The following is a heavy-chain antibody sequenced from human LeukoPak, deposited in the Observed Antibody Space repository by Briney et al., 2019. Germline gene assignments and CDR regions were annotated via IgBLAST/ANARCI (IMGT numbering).Heavy chain of an antibody. D-gene: IGHD3-10*01. CDR1: GYTFTGYY. V-gene: IGHV1-2*02. CDR2: INPNSGGT. J-gene: IGHJ4*02. Sequence: ASVKVSCKASGYTFTGYYMHWVRQAPGQGLEWMGWINPNSGGTNYAQRFQGRVTMTRDTSISTAYMELSRLGSDDTAVYYCARVRRPSREIDYWGQGTLVTVSS. CDR3: ARVRRPSREIDY.